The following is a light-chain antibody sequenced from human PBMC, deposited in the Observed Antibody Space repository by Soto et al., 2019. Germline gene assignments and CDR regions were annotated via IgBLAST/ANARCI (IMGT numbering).Light chain of an antibody. CDR2: GAS. J-gene: IGKJ2*01. Sequence: EIVMTQSPATLSVSPGERATLSCRASQSISNNLAWYQQKPGQAPRRLIYGASTRATGLPARFSGSGSGTEFTLTISSLQSEDFGVYFCQQYHAWPPHTFGHGTKVEIK. V-gene: IGKV3-15*01. CDR1: QSISNN. CDR3: QQYHAWPPHT.